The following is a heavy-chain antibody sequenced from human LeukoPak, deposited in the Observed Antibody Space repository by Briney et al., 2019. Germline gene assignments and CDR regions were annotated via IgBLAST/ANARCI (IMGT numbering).Heavy chain of an antibody. D-gene: IGHD3-10*01. J-gene: IGHJ4*02. CDR3: ARGAITMVRGAVGY. Sequence: GGSLRLSCAASGFTFSRNAMSWVRQAPGKGLEWVSSISGSDNDTYYADSVKGRYSISRDNSKNTLYLQMNSLRAEDTAVYYCARGAITMVRGAVGYWGQGTLVTVSS. CDR2: ISGSDNDT. V-gene: IGHV3-23*01. CDR1: GFTFSRNA.